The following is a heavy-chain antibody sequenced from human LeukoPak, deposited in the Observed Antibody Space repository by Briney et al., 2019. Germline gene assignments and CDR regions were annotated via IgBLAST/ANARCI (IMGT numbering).Heavy chain of an antibody. J-gene: IGHJ6*03. D-gene: IGHD2-2*01. CDR1: GYTFTGYY. Sequence: ASVKVSCKASGYTFTGYYMHWVRQAPGQRLEWMGWINPNSGGTNYAQKFQGRVTMTRDTSISTAYMELSRLRSDDTAVYYCARDRAYNIVVVPAAKATYYYYMDVWGKGTTVTVSS. CDR2: INPNSGGT. V-gene: IGHV1-2*02. CDR3: ARDRAYNIVVVPAAKATYYYYMDV.